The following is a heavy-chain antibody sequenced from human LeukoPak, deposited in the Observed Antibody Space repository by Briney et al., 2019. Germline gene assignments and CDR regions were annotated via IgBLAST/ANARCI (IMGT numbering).Heavy chain of an antibody. CDR1: GGSFSTYY. CDR3: ARLNLPAIRGAFDI. J-gene: IGHJ3*02. D-gene: IGHD2-21*01. CDR2: INHTGST. Sequence: RASETLSLTCAIYGGSFSTYYWSWIRQPPGKGLEWIGDINHTGSTTYNPSLKSRVTISIDTSNNQFSLKLSSVTAADTAVYYCARLNLPAIRGAFDIWGQGTMVTVSS. V-gene: IGHV4-34*01.